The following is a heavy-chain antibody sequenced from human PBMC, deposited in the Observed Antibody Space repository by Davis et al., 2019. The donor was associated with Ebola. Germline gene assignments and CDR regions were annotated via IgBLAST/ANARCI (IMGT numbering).Heavy chain of an antibody. CDR1: GFTFSSYS. CDR2: ISSSSSTI. V-gene: IGHV3-48*01. Sequence: GGSLRLSCAASGFTFSSYSMNWVRQAPGKGLEWVSYISSSSSTIYYADSVKGRFTISRDNSKNTLYLQMNSLRAEDTAVYYCAREGDTAMALYYYGMDVWGQGTTVTVSS. J-gene: IGHJ6*02. CDR3: AREGDTAMALYYYGMDV. D-gene: IGHD5-18*01.